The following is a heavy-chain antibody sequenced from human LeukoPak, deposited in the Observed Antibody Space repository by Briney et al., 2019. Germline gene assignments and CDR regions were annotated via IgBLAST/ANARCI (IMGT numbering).Heavy chain of an antibody. CDR1: GFTFSSYA. CDR2: ISGSGGST. J-gene: IGHJ4*02. Sequence: GGSLRLSCAASGFTFSSYAMSWVRQAPGKGLEWVSAISGSGGSTYYADSVKGRFTISRDNSKNTLYLQMNSLRAEDTAVYYCAKDPAGWICSSTSCYRWAYFDYWGQGTLVTVSS. V-gene: IGHV3-23*01. CDR3: AKDPAGWICSSTSCYRWAYFDY. D-gene: IGHD2-2*01.